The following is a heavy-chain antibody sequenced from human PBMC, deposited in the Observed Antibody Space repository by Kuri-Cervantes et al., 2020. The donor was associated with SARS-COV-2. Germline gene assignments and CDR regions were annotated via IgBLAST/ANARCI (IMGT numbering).Heavy chain of an antibody. CDR2: VNPDNGRA. V-gene: IGHV1-8*01. CDR3: ARDSPPEGLDY. CDR1: GYTFRNND. D-gene: IGHD1-14*01. Sequence: ASVTVSCKASGYTFRNNDINWVRQAPGQGLAWVGWVNPDNGRAGFAEKFQGRVTISSDTSMNTVYLDLYSLRSGDTAVYYCARDSPPEGLDYWGQGTLVTVSS. J-gene: IGHJ4*02.